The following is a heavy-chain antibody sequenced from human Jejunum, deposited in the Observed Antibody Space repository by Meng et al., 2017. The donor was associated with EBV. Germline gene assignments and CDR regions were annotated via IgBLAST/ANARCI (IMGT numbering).Heavy chain of an antibody. D-gene: IGHD1-1*01. CDR1: GFSLRTSGVG. J-gene: IGHJ4*02. V-gene: IGHV2-5*05. Sequence: QITLKESGPTRVKPXXXXTXTXTFXGFSLRTSGVGVGWLRQPPGKALEWLAFVYWDDDKRYDPSLKSRLTITKGTSNDHVVLTMTNMDPVDTATYFCAHRRGGNGWNEGFFDYWGPGTLVTVSS. CDR2: VYWDDDK. CDR3: AHRRGGNGWNEGFFDY.